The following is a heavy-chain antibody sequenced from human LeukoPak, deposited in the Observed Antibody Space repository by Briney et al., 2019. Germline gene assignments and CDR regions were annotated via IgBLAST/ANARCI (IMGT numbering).Heavy chain of an antibody. Sequence: GSLRLSCAASGFTFRNAWMSWVRQAPGKGLEWIGEINPRGSTIYNPSLKSRVTISVDTSKNQFSLNLSSVTAADTAVYYCAREPGYCSGGSCYGGWFDPWGQGTLVTVSS. CDR1: GFTFRNAW. CDR2: INPRGST. D-gene: IGHD2-15*01. V-gene: IGHV4-34*01. J-gene: IGHJ5*02. CDR3: AREPGYCSGGSCYGGWFDP.